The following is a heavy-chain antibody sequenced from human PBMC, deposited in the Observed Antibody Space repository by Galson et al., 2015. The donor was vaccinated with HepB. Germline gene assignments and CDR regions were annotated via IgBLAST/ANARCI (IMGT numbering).Heavy chain of an antibody. CDR2: IYYRGNT. V-gene: IGHV4-59*11. D-gene: IGHD3-3*01. CDR3: ARDVFGSLAGPWFDP. J-gene: IGHJ5*02. Sequence: SETLSLTCTVSGDSISIHYWSWIRQPPGKGREWIGNIYYRGNTKYNPYLTSRVTISVATSKNQFSLNLTSVTAADTATYYCARDVFGSLAGPWFDPWGQGMLVTVSS. CDR1: GDSISIHY.